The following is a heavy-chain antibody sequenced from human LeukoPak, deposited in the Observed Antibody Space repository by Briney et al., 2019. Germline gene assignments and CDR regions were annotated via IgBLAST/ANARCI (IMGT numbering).Heavy chain of an antibody. D-gene: IGHD6-6*01. Sequence: QTGGSLRLSCAASGFTVSSNYMSWVRQAPGKGLEWVSVIYSGGSTYYADSVKGRFTISRDNSKNTLYLRMNSLRAEDTAVYYCARDYSSSSGDGRRLDYWGQGTLVTVSS. CDR1: GFTVSSNY. V-gene: IGHV3-66*02. CDR2: IYSGGST. J-gene: IGHJ4*02. CDR3: ARDYSSSSGDGRRLDY.